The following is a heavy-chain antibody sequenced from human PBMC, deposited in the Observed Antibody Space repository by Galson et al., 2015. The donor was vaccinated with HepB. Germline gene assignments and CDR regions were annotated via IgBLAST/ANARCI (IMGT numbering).Heavy chain of an antibody. D-gene: IGHD5-12*01. Sequence: SVKVSCKASGYTFTSYAMHWVRQAPGQRLEWMGWINAGNGNTKYSQKFQGRVTITRDTSASTAYMELSSLRSEDTAVYYCARDGPTSYSAGMDVWGQGTTVTVTS. J-gene: IGHJ6*02. CDR2: INAGNGNT. V-gene: IGHV1-3*01. CDR1: GYTFTSYA. CDR3: ARDGPTSYSAGMDV.